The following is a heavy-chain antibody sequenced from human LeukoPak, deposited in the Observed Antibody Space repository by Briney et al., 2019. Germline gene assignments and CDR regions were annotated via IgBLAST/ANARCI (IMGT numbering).Heavy chain of an antibody. CDR1: GGSFSGYY. CDR3: ARDVLLWFGELN. J-gene: IGHJ4*02. V-gene: IGHV4-34*01. CDR2: INHSGST. Sequence: PSETLSLTCAVYGGSFSGYYWSWIRQPPGKGLEWIGEINHSGSTNYNPSLKSRVTISVDTSKNQFSLKLSSVTAADTAVYYCARDVLLWFGELNWGQGTLVTVSS. D-gene: IGHD3-10*01.